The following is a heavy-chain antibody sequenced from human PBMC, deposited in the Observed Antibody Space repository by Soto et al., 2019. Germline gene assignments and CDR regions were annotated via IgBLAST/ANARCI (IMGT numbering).Heavy chain of an antibody. V-gene: IGHV1-2*04. D-gene: IGHD6-6*01. CDR2: INPNSGGT. J-gene: IGHJ6*03. CDR3: ARDRGQLDYMDV. CDR1: GYTFTGYY. Sequence: ASVKVSCKASGYTFTGYYMHWVRQAPGQGLEWMGWINPNSGGTNYAQKFQGWVTMTRDTSISTAYMELSRPRSDDTAVYYCARDRGQLDYMDVWGKGTTVTVSS.